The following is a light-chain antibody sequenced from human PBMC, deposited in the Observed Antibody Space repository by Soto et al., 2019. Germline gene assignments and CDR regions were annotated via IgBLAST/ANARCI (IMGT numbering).Light chain of an antibody. V-gene: IGKV1-39*01. CDR1: QNIRTY. CDR2: GAS. Sequence: DIQMTQSPSSLSASVGDRVTITCRASQNIRTYFNWYQQKAGKAPNLLIYGASSLLSGVPSRFSGSGSGTDFTLTISSLQPEDFATYYCQQSYTFPFTFGQGTKLEIK. J-gene: IGKJ2*01. CDR3: QQSYTFPFT.